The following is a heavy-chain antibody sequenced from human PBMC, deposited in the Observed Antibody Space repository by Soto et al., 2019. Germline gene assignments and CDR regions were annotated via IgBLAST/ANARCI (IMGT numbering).Heavy chain of an antibody. D-gene: IGHD3-3*01. Sequence: WGSLGFSCAPSVFTFSSYEMSRVRQAPGRGLDWVSYISSSGSTIYYADSVKGRFTISRDNAKNSLYLQMNSLRAEDTAVYYCARDSSYDFWSGYYIRHYGMDVWGQGTTVTVSS. CDR3: ARDSSYDFWSGYYIRHYGMDV. J-gene: IGHJ6*01. CDR2: ISSSGSTI. CDR1: VFTFSSYE. V-gene: IGHV3-48*03.